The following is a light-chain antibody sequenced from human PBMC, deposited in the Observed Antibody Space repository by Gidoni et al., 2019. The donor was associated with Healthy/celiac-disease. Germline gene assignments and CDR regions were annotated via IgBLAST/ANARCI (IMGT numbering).Light chain of an antibody. J-gene: IGLJ2*01. CDR3: QSYDSSLSVVV. V-gene: IGLV1-40*01. CDR2: GNS. Sequence: QSVLTQPPSVSGAPGPRVTISCPGSSSNIGAGYDVHWYQQLPGTAPKLLIYGNSNRPSGVPDRFSGSKSGTSASLAITGLQAEDEADYYCQSYDSSLSVVVFGGGTKLTGL. CDR1: SSNIGAGYD.